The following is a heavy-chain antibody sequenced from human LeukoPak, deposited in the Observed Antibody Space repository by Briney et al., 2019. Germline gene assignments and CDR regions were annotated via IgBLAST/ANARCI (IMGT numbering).Heavy chain of an antibody. CDR3: ARDDDIVATMPYFDY. D-gene: IGHD5-12*01. J-gene: IGHJ4*02. CDR2: IIPIFGTA. Sequence: SVKVSCKASGGTFSSYAISWVRQAPGQGLEWMGGIIPIFGTANYAQKFQGRVTITADKSTSTAYMELSSLRSEDTAVYYCARDDDIVATMPYFDYWGQGTLVTVSS. CDR1: GGTFSSYA. V-gene: IGHV1-69*06.